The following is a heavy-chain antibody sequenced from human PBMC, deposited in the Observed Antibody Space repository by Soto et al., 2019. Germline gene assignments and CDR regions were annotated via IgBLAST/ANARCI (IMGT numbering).Heavy chain of an antibody. D-gene: IGHD3-3*01. V-gene: IGHV1-3*01. CDR3: ARAPAHYDFWSGYSYYFDY. J-gene: IGHJ4*02. Sequence: ASVKISCKASGYTFTSYAMHWVRQAPGQRLEWMGWINAGNGNTKYSQKFQGRVTITRDTSASTAYMGLSSLRSEDTAVYYCARAPAHYDFWSGYSYYFDYWGQGTLVTVSS. CDR1: GYTFTSYA. CDR2: INAGNGNT.